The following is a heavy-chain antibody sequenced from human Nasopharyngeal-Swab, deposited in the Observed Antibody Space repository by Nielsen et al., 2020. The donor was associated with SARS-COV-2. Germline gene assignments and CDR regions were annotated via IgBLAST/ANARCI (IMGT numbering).Heavy chain of an antibody. Sequence: ASVKVSCKASGYTFTSYDINWVRQATGQGLEWMGWMNPNSGNTGYAQKFQGRVTMTRNTSISTAYMELSSLRSEDTAVYYCARDFLGYCSGGSCYSNGMDVWGQGTTVTVSS. CDR3: ARDFLGYCSGGSCYSNGMDV. CDR2: MNPNSGNT. CDR1: GYTFTSYD. J-gene: IGHJ6*02. D-gene: IGHD2-15*01. V-gene: IGHV1-8*01.